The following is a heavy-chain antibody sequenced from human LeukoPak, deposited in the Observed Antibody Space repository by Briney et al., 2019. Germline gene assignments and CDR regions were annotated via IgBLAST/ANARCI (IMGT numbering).Heavy chain of an antibody. J-gene: IGHJ5*02. CDR1: GYSFTDYY. D-gene: IGHD2-21*01. CDR2: INPNSGGT. V-gene: IGHV1-2*02. Sequence: ASVKVSCKTSGYSFTDYYIHWVRQPPGQGLEWMGWINPNSGGTSSAQKFQGRVIMTRDTSITTVYMDVSWLTSDDTAIYYCARADRLHGGPYLIGPWGQGTLVTVSS. CDR3: ARADRLHGGPYLIGP.